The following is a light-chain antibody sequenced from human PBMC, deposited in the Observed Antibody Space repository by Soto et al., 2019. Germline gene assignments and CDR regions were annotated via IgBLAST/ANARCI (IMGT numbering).Light chain of an antibody. CDR1: SSNIGAGYD. V-gene: IGLV1-40*01. CDR3: QSYDSSLSGYV. J-gene: IGLJ1*01. Sequence: VLTQPPSVSGARGQRVTISCTGSSSNIGAGYDVHWYQQLPGTAPKLLIYGNSNRPSGVPDRFSGSKSGTSASLAITGLQAEDEADYYCQSYDSSLSGYVFGTGTKVTVL. CDR2: GNS.